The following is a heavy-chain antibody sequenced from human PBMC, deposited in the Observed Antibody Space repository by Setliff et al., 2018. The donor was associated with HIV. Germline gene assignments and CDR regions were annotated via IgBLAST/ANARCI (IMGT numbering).Heavy chain of an antibody. CDR2: ISHGGRS. J-gene: IGHJ4*02. V-gene: IGHV4-34*07. Sequence: SETLSLTCAVYNGSFSEYYWTWVRQPPGKELEWIGEISHGGRSTYNPSLKSRVAIAVDTSKNQFSLKLNTVTAADTAVYYCVGDETTVTFDYWGQGTLVTVSS. D-gene: IGHD4-17*01. CDR1: NGSFSEYY. CDR3: VGDETTVTFDY.